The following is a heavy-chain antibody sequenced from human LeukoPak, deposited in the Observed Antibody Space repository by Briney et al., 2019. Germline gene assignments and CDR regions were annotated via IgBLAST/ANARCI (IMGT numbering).Heavy chain of an antibody. D-gene: IGHD1-26*01. CDR3: ARDLSRSSSYYGMDV. J-gene: IGHJ6*02. CDR1: GFTFSSHW. CDR2: INSDGSSI. Sequence: SGGSLRLSCAASGFTFSSHWMHWVRQAPGKGLVWVSRINSDGSSISYADSVKGRFTISRDNAKNTLYLQMNSLRAEDTAVFYCARDLSRSSSYYGMDVWGQGTTVTVSS. V-gene: IGHV3-74*01.